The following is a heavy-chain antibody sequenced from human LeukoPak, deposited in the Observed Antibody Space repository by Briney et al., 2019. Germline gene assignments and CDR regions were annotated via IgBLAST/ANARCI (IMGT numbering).Heavy chain of an antibody. CDR1: GCRFTSYW. CDR2: IYPGTSDT. D-gene: IGHD1-26*01. J-gene: IGHJ3*02. V-gene: IGHV5-51*01. CDR3: ARRKWEKAFDI. Sequence: GGALQISCEGTGCRFTSYWIGWVRPVPGKGLGWLGIIYPGTSDTRYSPSFQGQLTISADKSIRTAYLQWSSLKASDTAMYYCARRKWEKAFDIWGQGTMVTVSS.